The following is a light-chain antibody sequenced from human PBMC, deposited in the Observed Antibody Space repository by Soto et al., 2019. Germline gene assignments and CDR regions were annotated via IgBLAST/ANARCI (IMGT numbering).Light chain of an antibody. CDR2: KAS. J-gene: IGKJ1*01. CDR3: QQYNSYWT. Sequence: DIQRTQSPSTLSASVGDRVTITCRASQSISSWLAWYQQKPGKAPKLLIYKASSLESGVPSRFSGSGSGTEFTLNISSLQPDDFATYYCQQYNSYWTFGQGTKV. CDR1: QSISSW. V-gene: IGKV1-5*03.